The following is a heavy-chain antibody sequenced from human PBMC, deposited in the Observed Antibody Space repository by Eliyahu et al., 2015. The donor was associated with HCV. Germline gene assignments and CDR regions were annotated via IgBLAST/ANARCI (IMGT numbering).Heavy chain of an antibody. CDR2: ISYRGGT. CDR1: GSVSSSNNY. D-gene: IGHD1-26*01. Sequence: GSVSSSNNYWSWIRQSPGKGLEWLGYISYRGGTNYNPSLKSRVTISVDTSKNQFSLKLSSVTTADTAVYYCAGKQWVYYYFDSWGQGTLVTVSS. J-gene: IGHJ4*02. V-gene: IGHV4-61*01. CDR3: AGKQWVYYYFDS.